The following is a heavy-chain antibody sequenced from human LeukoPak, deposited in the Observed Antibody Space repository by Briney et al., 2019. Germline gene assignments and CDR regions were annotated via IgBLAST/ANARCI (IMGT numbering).Heavy chain of an antibody. V-gene: IGHV3-23*01. Sequence: PGGSLRLSCAASGITFSDFALSWVRQAPGGGLEWLSSISGNGQTKHYADSVKGRFSISRDNSKNTLYLQMSNLRVEDTAVYYCAKRPGGGGPIRDPWGQGTLVTVSS. CDR2: ISGNGQTK. D-gene: IGHD2-21*01. CDR1: GITFSDFA. CDR3: AKRPGGGGPIRDP. J-gene: IGHJ5*02.